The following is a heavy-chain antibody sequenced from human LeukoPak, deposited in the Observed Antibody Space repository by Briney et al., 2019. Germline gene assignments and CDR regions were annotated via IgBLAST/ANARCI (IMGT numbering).Heavy chain of an antibody. Sequence: GGSLRLSCAASGFTFSSYWMHWVRQAPGKGLVWVSRINSDGSSTSYADSVKGRFTISRDNAKNTLYLQMNSLRSDDTAVYYCARAQRHSSSWYSYYYYYYMDVWGKGTTVTVSS. J-gene: IGHJ6*03. CDR1: GFTFSSYW. CDR2: INSDGSST. V-gene: IGHV3-74*01. D-gene: IGHD6-13*01. CDR3: ARAQRHSSSWYSYYYYYYMDV.